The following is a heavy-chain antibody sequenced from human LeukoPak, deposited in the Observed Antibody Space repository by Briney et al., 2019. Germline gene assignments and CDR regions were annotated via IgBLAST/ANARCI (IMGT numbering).Heavy chain of an antibody. CDR2: IYYSGST. V-gene: IGHV4-59*08. CDR1: DGSISSYY. Sequence: PSETLSLTCTVSDGSISSYYWSWIRQPPGKGLEWIGYIYYSGSTNYNPSLKSRVTISVDTSKNQFSLKLSSVTAADTAVYYCARRADYFDYWGQGTLVTVSS. D-gene: IGHD6-25*01. CDR3: ARRADYFDY. J-gene: IGHJ4*02.